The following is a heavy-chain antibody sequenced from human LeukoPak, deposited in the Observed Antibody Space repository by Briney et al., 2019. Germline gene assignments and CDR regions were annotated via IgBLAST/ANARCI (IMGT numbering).Heavy chain of an antibody. J-gene: IGHJ5*02. CDR1: GYTFTSYG. CDR2: TSAYNGNT. D-gene: IGHD3-9*01. V-gene: IGHV1-18*01. CDR3: ARTDFDWLLSSGWFDP. Sequence: GASVKVSCKASGYTFTSYGISWVRQAPGQGLEWMGWTSAYNGNTNYAQKLQGRVTMTTDTSTSTAYMELRSLRSDDTAVYYCARTDFDWLLSSGWFDPWGQGTLVTVSS.